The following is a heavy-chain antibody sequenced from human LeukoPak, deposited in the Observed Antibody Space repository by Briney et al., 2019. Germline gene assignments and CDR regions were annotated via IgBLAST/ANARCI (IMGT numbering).Heavy chain of an antibody. Sequence: ASVKVSCKASGYTFTSYGISWVRQAPGQGLEWMGWISAYNGNTNYAQKLQGRVTMTTDTSTSTAYMELRSLRSDDTAVYYCARLFGVVVGGPIGHKYYYYYYMDVWGKGTTVTISS. CDR3: ARLFGVVVGGPIGHKYYYYYYMDV. CDR1: GYTFTSYG. D-gene: IGHD3-10*02. CDR2: ISAYNGNT. V-gene: IGHV1-18*01. J-gene: IGHJ6*03.